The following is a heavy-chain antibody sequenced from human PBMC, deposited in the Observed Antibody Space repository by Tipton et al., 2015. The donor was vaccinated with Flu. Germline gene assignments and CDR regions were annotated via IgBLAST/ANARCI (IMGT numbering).Heavy chain of an antibody. CDR3: AKAYTDGRYGMDV. D-gene: IGHD3-16*01. CDR2: IRYDGSNK. V-gene: IGHV3-30*02. CDR1: GFTFSRYA. Sequence: SLRLSCAASGFTFSRYAMSWVRQAPGKGLEWVAYIRYDGSNKYYADSVMAQFTISRDNSKNTMFLQMNSLRPEDTAVYYCAKAYTDGRYGMDVWGQGTTVTVSS. J-gene: IGHJ6*02.